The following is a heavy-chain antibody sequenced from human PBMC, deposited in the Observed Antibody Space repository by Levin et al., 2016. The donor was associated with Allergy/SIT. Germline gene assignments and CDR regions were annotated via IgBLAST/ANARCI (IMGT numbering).Heavy chain of an antibody. Sequence: ASVKVSCKASGYTFTSYYMHWVRQAPGQGLEWMGIINPSGGSTSYAQKFQGRVTMTRDTSTSTVYMELSSLRSEDTAVYYCATGLGGYDFWSGSDGGMDVWGQGTTVTVSS. D-gene: IGHD3-3*01. V-gene: IGHV1-46*03. CDR3: ATGLGGYDFWSGSDGGMDV. CDR1: GYTFTSYY. CDR2: INPSGGST. J-gene: IGHJ6*02.